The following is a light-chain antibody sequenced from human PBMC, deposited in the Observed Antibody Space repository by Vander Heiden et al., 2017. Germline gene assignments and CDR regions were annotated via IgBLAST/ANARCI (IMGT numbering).Light chain of an antibody. CDR2: GNS. Sequence: SVLTPPPSASGTPGQRVTISCSGSSSNIGSNPVNWYQQLPGTPPKLLIDGNSQRPAGVPDRFSGSKSGTSASLAISGLQSEDEADYYCAAWDDTLKGVFGGGTKLTVL. CDR3: AAWDDTLKGV. V-gene: IGLV1-44*01. CDR1: SSNIGSNP. J-gene: IGLJ3*02.